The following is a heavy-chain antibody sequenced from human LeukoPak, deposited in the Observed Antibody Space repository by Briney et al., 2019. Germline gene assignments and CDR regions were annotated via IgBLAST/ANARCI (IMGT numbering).Heavy chain of an antibody. CDR1: GYTFTGYY. D-gene: IGHD3-9*01. Sequence: ASVKVSCKASGYTFTGYYMHWVRQAPGQGLEWMGWINPNSGGTNYAQKFQGWVTMTRDTSISTAYMELSRLRSEDTAVYYCATVGYDILTGYYFFDYWGQGTLVTVSS. J-gene: IGHJ4*02. V-gene: IGHV1-2*04. CDR2: INPNSGGT. CDR3: ATVGYDILTGYYFFDY.